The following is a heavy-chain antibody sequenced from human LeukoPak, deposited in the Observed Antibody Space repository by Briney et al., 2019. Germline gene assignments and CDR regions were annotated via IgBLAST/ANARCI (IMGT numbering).Heavy chain of an antibody. D-gene: IGHD6-13*01. CDR2: INPSGGST. CDR1: GYTFTSYS. V-gene: IGHV1-46*01. J-gene: IGHJ4*02. CDR3: ARDQRYSSSLYYFDY. Sequence: ASVTVSCKASGYTFTSYSMHWVRQAPGQGLEWMGIINPSGGSTSYAQKFQGRVTMTRDTSTSTVYMELSSLRSEDTAVYYCARDQRYSSSLYYFDYWGQGTLVTVSS.